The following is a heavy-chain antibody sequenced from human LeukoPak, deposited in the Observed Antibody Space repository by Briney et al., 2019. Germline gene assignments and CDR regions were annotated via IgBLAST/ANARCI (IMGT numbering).Heavy chain of an antibody. Sequence: SETLSLTCAVSGGSISSSNWWSWVRQPPGKGLEWIGEIYHSGSTNYNPSLKSRVTISVDTSKNQFSLKLSSVTAADTAVYYCARDAGSGWYLVFDYWGQGTLVTVSS. CDR3: ARDAGSGWYLVFDY. J-gene: IGHJ4*02. CDR2: IYHSGST. D-gene: IGHD6-19*01. CDR1: GGSISSSNW. V-gene: IGHV4-4*02.